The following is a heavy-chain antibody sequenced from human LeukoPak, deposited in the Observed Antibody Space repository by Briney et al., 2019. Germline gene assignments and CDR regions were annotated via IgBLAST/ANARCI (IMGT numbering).Heavy chain of an antibody. CDR3: ARESGMIVVVITTFGPGYFDY. Sequence: SETLSLTCTVSGGSISSSSYYWGWIRQPPGKGLEWIGSIYYSGSTYYNPSLKSRVTISVDTSKNQFSLKLSSVTAADTAVYYCARESGMIVVVITTFGPGYFDYWGQGTLVTVSS. D-gene: IGHD3-22*01. CDR1: GGSISSSSYY. CDR2: IYYSGST. J-gene: IGHJ4*02. V-gene: IGHV4-39*07.